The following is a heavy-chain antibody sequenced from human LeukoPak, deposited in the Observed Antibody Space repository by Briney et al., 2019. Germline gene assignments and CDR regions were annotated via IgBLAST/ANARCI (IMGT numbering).Heavy chain of an antibody. Sequence: GGSLRLSCAASGFTFRSFAMTWVRQAPGKGLEWVASITGNHGPTYNTDSVKDRFTISRDNSQNTLYLQMDSLRAEDTAVYYCTEDPNGDYVGAFDPWGQGTLVTVSS. CDR1: GFTFRSFA. CDR2: ITGNHGPT. CDR3: TEDPNGDYVGAFDP. J-gene: IGHJ5*02. V-gene: IGHV3-23*01. D-gene: IGHD4-17*01.